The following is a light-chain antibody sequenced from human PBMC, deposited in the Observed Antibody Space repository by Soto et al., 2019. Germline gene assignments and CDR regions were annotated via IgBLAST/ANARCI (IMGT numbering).Light chain of an antibody. Sequence: DIQMTQSPSTLSASVGDRVTITCRASQSINNWLAWYQQKPGKAPKLLIYQASSLESGVPSRFSGSASGTDFALTICGLQPDDFATYYCQQYKSYPYTFGQETKVEIK. CDR2: QAS. CDR1: QSINNW. J-gene: IGKJ2*01. V-gene: IGKV1-5*03. CDR3: QQYKSYPYT.